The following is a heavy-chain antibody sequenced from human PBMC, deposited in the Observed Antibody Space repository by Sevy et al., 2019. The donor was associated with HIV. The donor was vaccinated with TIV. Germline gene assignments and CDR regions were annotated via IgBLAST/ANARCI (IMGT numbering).Heavy chain of an antibody. Sequence: GGSLRLSCVASGFTFSTYDMHWVRQVTGKGLEWVSGIGTLTDTYYPDSVKGRFIISRENAKNSLYLQMNSLRAGDTAVYYCARAGAAAGGKSGPIYAFDIWGRGTLVTVSS. D-gene: IGHD6-13*01. CDR2: IGTLTDT. V-gene: IGHV3-13*01. J-gene: IGHJ3*02. CDR1: GFTFSTYD. CDR3: ARAGAAAGGKSGPIYAFDI.